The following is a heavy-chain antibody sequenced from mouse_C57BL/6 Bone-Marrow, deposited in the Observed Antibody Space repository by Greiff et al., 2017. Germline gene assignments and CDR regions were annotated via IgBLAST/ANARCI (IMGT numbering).Heavy chain of an antibody. V-gene: IGHV1-81*01. CDR1: GYTFTSYG. D-gene: IGHD2-3*01. CDR2: IYPRSGNT. CDR3: ASPYDGYSNLPYYYAMDY. Sequence: VKLQESGAELARPGASVKLSCKASGYTFTSYGISWVKQRTGQGLEWIGEIYPRSGNTYYNEKFKGKATLTADKSSSTAYMELRSLTSEDSAVYFCASPYDGYSNLPYYYAMDYWGQGTSVTVSS. J-gene: IGHJ4*01.